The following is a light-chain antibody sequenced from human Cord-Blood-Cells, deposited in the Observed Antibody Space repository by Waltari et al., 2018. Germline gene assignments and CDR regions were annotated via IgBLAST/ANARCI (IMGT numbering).Light chain of an antibody. V-gene: IGKV3-15*01. CDR1: QSVSSN. CDR3: QQYNNWPPLT. CDR2: GAS. Sequence: EIVMPPSPAILSAAPGERATLPCRASQSVSSNLAWYQQKPGQAPRLLIYGASTRATGIPARFSGSGSGTEFTLTISSLQSEDFAVYYCQQYNNWPPLTFGGGTKVEIK. J-gene: IGKJ4*01.